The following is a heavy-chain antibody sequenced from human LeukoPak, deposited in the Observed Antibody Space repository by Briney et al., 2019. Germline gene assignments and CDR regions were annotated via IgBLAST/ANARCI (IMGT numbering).Heavy chain of an antibody. CDR3: AREDNSGWFDY. Sequence: SETLSLTCTVSGGSIGSYYWSWIRQPPGKGLEWIGYIYYTGSTDYSPSLKSRVTMSVDTSKNQFSLKLNSVTAADTAVYYCAREDNSGWFDYWGQGTLVTVSS. V-gene: IGHV4-59*01. CDR1: GGSIGSYY. D-gene: IGHD6-19*01. J-gene: IGHJ4*02. CDR2: IYYTGST.